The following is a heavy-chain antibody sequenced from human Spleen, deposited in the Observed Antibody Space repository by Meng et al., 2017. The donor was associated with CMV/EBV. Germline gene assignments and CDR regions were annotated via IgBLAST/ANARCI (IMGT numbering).Heavy chain of an antibody. CDR3: ARGHYGLDV. J-gene: IGHJ6*02. CDR2: ISPSGSTM. CDR1: RFTFSDYY. Sequence: GESLKISCAASRFTFSDYYMSWIRLAPGKGLEWVSYISPSGSTMYYADSVKGRLTISRDNADNSVFLQMNSLRAEDTAVYYCARGHYGLDVWGQGTTVTVSS. V-gene: IGHV3-11*04.